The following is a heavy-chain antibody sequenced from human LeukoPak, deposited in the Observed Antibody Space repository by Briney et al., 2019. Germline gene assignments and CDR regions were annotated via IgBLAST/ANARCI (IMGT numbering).Heavy chain of an antibody. CDR2: MSNDRSIK. CDR1: GFTFSEYT. CDR3: AREFTIFGVVIQRYDAFDI. Sequence: GGSLRLSCAASGFTFSEYTIHWVRQAPGKGLEWVAVMSNDRSIKKYANSVKGRFTISRDNSKNTLYLQMDSLRAEDTAVYYCAREFTIFGVVIQRYDAFDIWGQGTMVTVSS. V-gene: IGHV3-30-3*01. D-gene: IGHD3-3*01. J-gene: IGHJ3*02.